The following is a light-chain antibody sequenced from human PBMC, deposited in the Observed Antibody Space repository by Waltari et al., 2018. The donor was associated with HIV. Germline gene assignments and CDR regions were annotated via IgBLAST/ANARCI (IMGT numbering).Light chain of an antibody. Sequence: AIQLTQSPSSLSASVGDTVIITCRTSQGISAALAWYRQKPVQTPQLLIYDVSTLQSGVPAKFSGSGSGTDFTLTINSLQPEDSATYYCQQFNSYPLTFGQGTRLEIK. CDR3: QQFNSYPLT. CDR2: DVS. V-gene: IGKV1-13*02. CDR1: QGISAA. J-gene: IGKJ5*01.